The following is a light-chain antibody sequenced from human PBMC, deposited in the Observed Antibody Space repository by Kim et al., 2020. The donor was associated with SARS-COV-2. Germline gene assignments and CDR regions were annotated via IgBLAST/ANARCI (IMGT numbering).Light chain of an antibody. J-gene: IGKJ2*01. CDR1: QSVNRNY. Sequence: LAPGESATPPCRAGQSVNRNYVAWYQHTPGPAPRLLIYGAYSRATGIPDRFTGSRSGTDFTLTISRLEPEDFAVYYCQQSSSSLYTFGQGTKLEI. CDR3: QQSSSSLYT. V-gene: IGKV3-20*01. CDR2: GAY.